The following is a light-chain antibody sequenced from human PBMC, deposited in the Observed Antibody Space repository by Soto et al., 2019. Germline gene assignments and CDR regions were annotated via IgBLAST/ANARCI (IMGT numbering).Light chain of an antibody. CDR2: AAS. J-gene: IGKJ1*01. CDR3: HQDGSSMTWT. Sequence: EVVLTQSPGTVSLSPGERATLSCRASQSVTSNYLAWYQQKPGQAPRLLIYAASSRATGIPDRFSGSGSGTDFTLSISRLEPEDFAVYYCHQDGSSMTWTFGQGTKVEIK. CDR1: QSVTSNY. V-gene: IGKV3-20*01.